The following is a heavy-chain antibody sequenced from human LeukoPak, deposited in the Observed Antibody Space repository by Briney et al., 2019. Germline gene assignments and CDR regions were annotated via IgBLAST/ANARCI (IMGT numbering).Heavy chain of an antibody. CDR2: IYYSGRT. D-gene: IGHD2-8*01. Sequence: SETLSLTCTVSGGSISSSSYYWGWIRQPPGKGLEWIGSIYYSGRTYYNPSLKSRVTISVDTSKNQFSLKLSSVTAADTAVYYCARHQWSQIDYWGQGTLVTVSS. CDR3: ARHQWSQIDY. J-gene: IGHJ4*02. CDR1: GGSISSSSYY. V-gene: IGHV4-39*01.